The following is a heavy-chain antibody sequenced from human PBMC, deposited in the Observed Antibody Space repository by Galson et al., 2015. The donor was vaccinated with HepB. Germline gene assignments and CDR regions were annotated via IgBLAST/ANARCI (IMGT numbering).Heavy chain of an antibody. CDR3: TRPHPGKSHRPTKGDY. CDR1: GFTFSGSA. Sequence: SLRLSCAASGFTFSGSAMHWVRQASGKGLEWVGRIRSKANSYATAYAASVKGRFTISRDDSKNTAYLQMNSLKTEDTAVYYCTRPHPGKSHRPTKGDYWGQGTLVTVSS. V-gene: IGHV3-73*01. D-gene: IGHD2-8*01. CDR2: IRSKANSYAT. J-gene: IGHJ4*02.